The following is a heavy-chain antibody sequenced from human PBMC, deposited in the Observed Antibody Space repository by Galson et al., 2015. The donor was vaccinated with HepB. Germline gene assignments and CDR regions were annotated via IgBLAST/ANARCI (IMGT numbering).Heavy chain of an antibody. CDR2: INPNSGST. V-gene: IGHV1-2*06. CDR3: ARSYDSSGYYLYYYYYMDV. Sequence: SVKVSCKASGYTFTGYYMHWVRQAPGQGLEWMGRINPNSGSTNYAQTFQGRVTMTRDTSISTAYMELSRLRSDDTAVYYCARSYDSSGYYLYYYYYMDVWGKGTTVTVSS. D-gene: IGHD3-22*01. CDR1: GYTFTGYY. J-gene: IGHJ6*03.